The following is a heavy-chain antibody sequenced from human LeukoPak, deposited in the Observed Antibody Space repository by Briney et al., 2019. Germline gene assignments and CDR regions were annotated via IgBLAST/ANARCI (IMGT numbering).Heavy chain of an antibody. Sequence: SVKVSCKASGYTFTSYYMHWVRQAPGQGLEWMGGIIPIFGTANYAQKFQGRVTITADESTSTAYMELSSLRSEDTAVYYCAREGRIAAAGPNRFDPWGQGTLVTVSS. J-gene: IGHJ5*02. CDR3: AREGRIAAAGPNRFDP. CDR2: IIPIFGTA. CDR1: GYTFTSYY. V-gene: IGHV1-69*13. D-gene: IGHD6-13*01.